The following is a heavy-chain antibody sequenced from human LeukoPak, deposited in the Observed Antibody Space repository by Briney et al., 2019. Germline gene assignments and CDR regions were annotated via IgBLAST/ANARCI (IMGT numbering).Heavy chain of an antibody. CDR3: ARLVWLDRNFDY. CDR1: GFTFSSYA. D-gene: IGHD6-19*01. V-gene: IGHV3-23*01. Sequence: PGGSLRLSCTASGFTFSSYAMSWVRQVPGKGLEWVSGISASGGNTYHADSVKGRFTISRDNSKNTLYLQMKSLRAEDTAVYYCARLVWLDRNFDYRGQGTLLTVSS. CDR2: ISASGGNT. J-gene: IGHJ4*02.